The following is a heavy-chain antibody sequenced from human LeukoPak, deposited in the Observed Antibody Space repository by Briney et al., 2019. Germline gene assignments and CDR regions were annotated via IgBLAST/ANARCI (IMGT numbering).Heavy chain of an antibody. Sequence: ASVKVSCKASGYTFTSNYIHWVRQAPGQGLEWMGMIYPRDGSTSYAQKFQGRVTITADESTSTAYMELSSLRSEDTAVYYCASSPEGYDSSGWEFYFDYWGQGTLVTVSS. J-gene: IGHJ4*02. V-gene: IGHV1-46*01. CDR2: IYPRDGST. CDR1: GYTFTSNY. D-gene: IGHD3-22*01. CDR3: ASSPEGYDSSGWEFYFDY.